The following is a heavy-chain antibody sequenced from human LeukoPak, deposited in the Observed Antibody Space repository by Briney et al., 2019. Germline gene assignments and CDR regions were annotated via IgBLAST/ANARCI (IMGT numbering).Heavy chain of an antibody. CDR3: AKDRYGSGNNWLDP. J-gene: IGHJ5*02. CDR1: GFSFNTYA. CDR2: ILHDGSKS. Sequence: PGTSLRLSCRGSGFSFNTYAMHWVRQAPGKGLEWLAFILHDGSKSYYADSVNGRFTISRDNSNGTLFLQLKSLQTEDTAVYYCAKDRYGSGNNWLDPWGQGTLVTVSS. V-gene: IGHV3-30*18. D-gene: IGHD3-10*01.